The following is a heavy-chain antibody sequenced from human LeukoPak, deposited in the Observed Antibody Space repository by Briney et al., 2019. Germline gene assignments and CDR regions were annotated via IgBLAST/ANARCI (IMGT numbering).Heavy chain of an antibody. CDR1: GFTFDDYA. CDR3: AKDDGIAVASTYYYYYGMDV. J-gene: IGHJ6*02. V-gene: IGHV3-9*01. Sequence: PGRSLRLSCAASGFTFDDYAMHWVRQAPGKGLEWVSGISWKSGSIGYADSVKGRFTISRDNAKNSLYLQMNSLRAEDTALYYCAKDDGIAVASTYYYYYGMDVWGQGTTVTVSS. CDR2: ISWKSGSI. D-gene: IGHD6-19*01.